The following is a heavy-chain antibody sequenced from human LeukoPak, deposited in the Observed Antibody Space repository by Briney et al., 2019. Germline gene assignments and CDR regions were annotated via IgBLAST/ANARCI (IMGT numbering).Heavy chain of an antibody. CDR1: GFTLSSYS. D-gene: IGHD3-10*01. CDR3: ARGLRGSGPLDY. J-gene: IGHJ4*02. V-gene: IGHV3-21*01. Sequence: PGGSLRLSCAASGFTLSSYSMNWVRQAPGKGLEWVSSISSSSSYIYYADSVKGRFTISRGNAKNSLYLQMNSLRAEDTAVYYCARGLRGSGPLDYWGQGTLVTVSS. CDR2: ISSSSSYI.